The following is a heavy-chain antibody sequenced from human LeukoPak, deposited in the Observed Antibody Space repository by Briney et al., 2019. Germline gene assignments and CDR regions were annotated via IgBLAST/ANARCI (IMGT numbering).Heavy chain of an antibody. J-gene: IGHJ4*02. CDR2: ISSSSSYI. CDR3: ASTDDYYGSGSYYY. V-gene: IGHV3-21*01. CDR1: GFTFSSYR. Sequence: GGSLRLSCAASGFTFSSYRMNWVRQAPGKGLEWVSSISSSSSYIYYADSVKGRFTISRDNAKNSLYLQMNSLRAEDTAVYYCASTDDYYGSGSYYYWGQGTLVTVSS. D-gene: IGHD3-10*01.